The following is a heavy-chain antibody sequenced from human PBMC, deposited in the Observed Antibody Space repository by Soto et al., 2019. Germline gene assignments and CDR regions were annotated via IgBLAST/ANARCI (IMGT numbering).Heavy chain of an antibody. CDR2: IAWNSDII. D-gene: IGHD3-10*01. Sequence: EVQLVESGGGLVQPGRSLRLSCAASGFSFEDYAMHWVRQAPGKGLEWVSGIAWNSDIIGYADSVKGRFTISRDNGKTSLYLQMNRLRPEDTALYYCAKDHYVSAIYGMDVWGQGTTVTVSS. CDR1: GFSFEDYA. V-gene: IGHV3-9*01. J-gene: IGHJ6*02. CDR3: AKDHYVSAIYGMDV.